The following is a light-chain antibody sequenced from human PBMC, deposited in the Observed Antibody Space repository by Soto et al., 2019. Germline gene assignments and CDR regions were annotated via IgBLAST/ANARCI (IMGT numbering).Light chain of an antibody. Sequence: IVMTQYPATLYVAPGERATLSCRASQGVSRKLAWYQHKPGQAPRLLIYGTSTRATGIPARFSGSGSGTEFTLTISSLQSEDFAVYYCQQYNNWPPITFGQGTRLEIK. V-gene: IGKV3-15*01. J-gene: IGKJ5*01. CDR1: QGVSRK. CDR2: GTS. CDR3: QQYNNWPPIT.